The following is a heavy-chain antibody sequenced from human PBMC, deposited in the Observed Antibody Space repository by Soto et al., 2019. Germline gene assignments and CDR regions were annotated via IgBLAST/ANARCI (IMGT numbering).Heavy chain of an antibody. Sequence: PSETLSLTCVVSGASVCSSYWGAWVRQSPGKGLEWIGEIYHTGITKYNPSLKTRVTISVDKSSNQFSLKLTSVTAADTAMYYCATLPPRIVVVLSEFPTWGQGSQLTVSS. V-gene: IGHV4-4*02. D-gene: IGHD2-21*01. CDR2: IYHTGIT. CDR3: ATLPPRIVVVLSEFPT. CDR1: GASVCSSYW. J-gene: IGHJ5*02.